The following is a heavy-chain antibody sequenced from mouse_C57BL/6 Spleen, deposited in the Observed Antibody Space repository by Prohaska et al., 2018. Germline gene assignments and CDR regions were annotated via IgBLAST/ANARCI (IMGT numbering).Heavy chain of an antibody. D-gene: IGHD2-1*01. V-gene: IGHV1-26*01. Sequence: HGKSLEWIGDINPNNGGTSYNQKFKGKATLTVDKSSSTAYMELRSLTSEDSAVYYCARDLLGDYWGQGTTLTVSS. J-gene: IGHJ2*01. CDR3: ARDLLGDY. CDR2: INPNNGGT.